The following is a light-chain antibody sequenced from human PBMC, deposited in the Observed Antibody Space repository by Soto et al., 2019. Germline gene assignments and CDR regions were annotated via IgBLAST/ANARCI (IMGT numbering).Light chain of an antibody. J-gene: IGKJ1*01. CDR1: QSISSY. CDR3: QQSYSTLTWT. V-gene: IGKV1-39*01. CDR2: AAS. Sequence: DIRMTQSPSSLSASVGDRVTITCRASQSISSYLNWYQQKPGKAPKLLIYAASSLQSGVPSRFSGSGSGTDFTLTISSLQPEDFATYYCQQSYSTLTWTFGQGTKVEIE.